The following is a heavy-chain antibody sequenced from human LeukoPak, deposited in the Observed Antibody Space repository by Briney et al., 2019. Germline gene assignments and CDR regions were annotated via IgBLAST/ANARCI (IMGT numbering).Heavy chain of an antibody. CDR2: VYPGDSNT. D-gene: IGHD2-2*02. CDR1: GYSFISYW. Sequence: GESLKISCKGSGYSFISYWIGWVRQMPGKGLEWMGIVYPGDSNTRYSPSFQGQVTISADKSISTAYLQWSSLKASDTAMYYCARLYVVVPAAILSWFDPWGQGTLVTVSS. J-gene: IGHJ5*02. V-gene: IGHV5-51*01. CDR3: ARLYVVVPAAILSWFDP.